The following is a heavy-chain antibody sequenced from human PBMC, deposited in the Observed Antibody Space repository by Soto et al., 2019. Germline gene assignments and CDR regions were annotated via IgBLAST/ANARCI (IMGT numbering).Heavy chain of an antibody. CDR3: VRDGWYSIQAPY. D-gene: IGHD6-19*01. V-gene: IGHV3-33*01. Sequence: QVQLVESGGGVVQPGRSQRLSCAASGFTFSSHGMHWVRQAPGKGLEWVAVIWYDGSNKYYADSVKGRFTISRDDSKNMVYLQMNSLRAEDTAVYYCVRDGWYSIQAPYWGQGTLVTVSS. CDR1: GFTFSSHG. CDR2: IWYDGSNK. J-gene: IGHJ4*02.